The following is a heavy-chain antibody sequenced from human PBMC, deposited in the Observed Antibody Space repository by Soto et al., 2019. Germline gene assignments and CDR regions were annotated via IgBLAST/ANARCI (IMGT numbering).Heavy chain of an antibody. D-gene: IGHD3-10*01. CDR3: ARDVLYGSGSYYSYYYYYMDV. J-gene: IGHJ6*03. CDR2: INAGNGNT. CDR1: GYTFTSYA. V-gene: IGHV1-3*01. Sequence: ASVKVSCKASGYTFTSYAIHWVRQAPGQRLEWMGWINAGNGNTKYSQKFQGRVTITRDTSASTAYMELSSLRSEDTAVYYCARDVLYGSGSYYSYYYYYMDVWGKGTTVTVSS.